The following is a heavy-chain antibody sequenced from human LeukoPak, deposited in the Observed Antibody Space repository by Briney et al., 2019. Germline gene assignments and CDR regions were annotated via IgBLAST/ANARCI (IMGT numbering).Heavy chain of an antibody. D-gene: IGHD5-18*01. V-gene: IGHV3-33*01. J-gene: IGHJ4*02. CDR2: IWYDGSNK. CDR3: ARDSFRGYSYGGFDY. CDR1: GFTFSNYG. Sequence: GGSLRLSCAASGFTFSNYGMHWVRQAPGKGLEWVAVIWYDGSNKFYADSVKGRFTISRDNSKNTLSLQMNSLRAEDTAVYYCARDSFRGYSYGGFDYWGQGTLVTVSS.